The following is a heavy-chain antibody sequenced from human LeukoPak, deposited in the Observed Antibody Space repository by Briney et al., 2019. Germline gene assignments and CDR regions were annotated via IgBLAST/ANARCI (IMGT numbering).Heavy chain of an antibody. Sequence: SVKVSCKASGGTFSSYAISWVRQAPGQGLEWMGGIIPIFGTANYAQKFQGRVTITADESTSTAYMELSSLRSEDTAVYYCARGLGGYDPRFYFDYWGQGTLVTDSS. CDR1: GGTFSSYA. V-gene: IGHV1-69*01. D-gene: IGHD5-12*01. CDR3: ARGLGGYDPRFYFDY. CDR2: IIPIFGTA. J-gene: IGHJ4*02.